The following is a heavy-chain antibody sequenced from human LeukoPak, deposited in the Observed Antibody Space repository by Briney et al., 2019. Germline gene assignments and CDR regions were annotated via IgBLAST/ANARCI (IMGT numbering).Heavy chain of an antibody. CDR1: GGSISSNSYY. V-gene: IGHV4-39*01. CDR2: IDYSGTT. J-gene: IGHJ3*02. Sequence: SETLSLTCTVSGGSISSNSYYWGWFRQPPGKGLEWIGSIDYSGTTYYNPSLKSRVTISVDTSKNQYSLKLSSVTAADTAVYYCARSGVFTGYDAFDIWGQGTRVTVSS. D-gene: IGHD3-3*01. CDR3: ARSGVFTGYDAFDI.